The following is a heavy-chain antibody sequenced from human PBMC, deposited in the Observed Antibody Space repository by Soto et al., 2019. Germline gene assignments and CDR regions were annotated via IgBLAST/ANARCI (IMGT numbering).Heavy chain of an antibody. Sequence: PGGSLRLSCAASGFTFSSYGMHWVRQAPGKGLEWVAVISYDGSNKYYADSVKGRFTISVDKSKNQFSLKLSSVTAADTAVYYCASWTTELPDGQFDPWGQGTLVTVSS. CDR3: ASWTTELPDGQFDP. CDR1: GFTFSSYG. CDR2: ISYDGSNK. D-gene: IGHD1-7*01. J-gene: IGHJ5*02. V-gene: IGHV3-30*03.